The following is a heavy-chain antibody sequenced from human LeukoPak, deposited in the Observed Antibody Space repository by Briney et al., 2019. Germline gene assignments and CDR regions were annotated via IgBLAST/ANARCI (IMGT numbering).Heavy chain of an antibody. CDR3: ARGENSGSYFSYFDS. CDR1: GGSFSGHY. Sequence: SETLSLTCAVYGGSFSGHYWTWIRQPPGKGLEWIGEIDHTGRGTYNPSLTSRVTISKDSPKNQFSLSLGSVIAADTAVYFCARGENSGSYFSYFDSWAQGTPVTVSS. V-gene: IGHV4-34*01. CDR2: IDHTGRG. D-gene: IGHD3-10*01. J-gene: IGHJ5*01.